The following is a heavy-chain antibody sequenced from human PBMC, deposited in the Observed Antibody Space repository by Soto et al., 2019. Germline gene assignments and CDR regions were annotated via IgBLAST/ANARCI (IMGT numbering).Heavy chain of an antibody. V-gene: IGHV2-5*02. Sequence: TLSLTLTCTFSGFSLSTSRVGVAWIRQPPGKALEWLAIIYWDDDARYRPSLKSRLAITKDTSRNQVVLTMTSLDPVDTATYYCAHIIITWGGVAALDAFDIWGQGTMVTVSS. D-gene: IGHD3-16*01. CDR2: IYWDDDA. J-gene: IGHJ3*02. CDR1: GFSLSTSRVG. CDR3: AHIIITWGGVAALDAFDI.